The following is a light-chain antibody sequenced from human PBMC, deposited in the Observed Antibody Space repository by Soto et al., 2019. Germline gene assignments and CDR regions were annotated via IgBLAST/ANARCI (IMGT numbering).Light chain of an antibody. CDR1: SSDVGGYNF. J-gene: IGLJ1*01. Sequence: QSVLTQPPSASGSPGRSVTISCTGTSSDVGGYNFVSWYQHFPGKAPKLIIYEVTKRPSGVPDRFSGSKSGNTASLTVSGLQTDDEADYSCSSYGGSNNFVFGTGTKVTVL. V-gene: IGLV2-8*01. CDR2: EVT. CDR3: SSYGGSNNFV.